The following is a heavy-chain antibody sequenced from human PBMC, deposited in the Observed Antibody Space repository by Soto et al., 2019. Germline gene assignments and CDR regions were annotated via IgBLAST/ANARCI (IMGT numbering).Heavy chain of an antibody. CDR3: ARALYYDFWSGYYPFDY. CDR2: IIPIFGTA. CDR1: GGTFSSYA. D-gene: IGHD3-3*01. Sequence: QVQLVQSGAEVKKPGSSVKVSCKASGGTFSSYAISWVRQAPRQGLEWMGGIIPIFGTANYAQKFQGRVTITADESTSTAYMELSSLRSEDTAVYYCARALYYDFWSGYYPFDYWGQGTLVTVSS. V-gene: IGHV1-69*01. J-gene: IGHJ4*02.